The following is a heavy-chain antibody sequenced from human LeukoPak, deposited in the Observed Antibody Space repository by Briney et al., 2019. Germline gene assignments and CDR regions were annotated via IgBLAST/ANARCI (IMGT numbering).Heavy chain of an antibody. V-gene: IGHV4-31*03. D-gene: IGHD2-8*01. CDR1: GGSISSGGYY. CDR3: ARDHGVYAFDI. J-gene: IGHJ3*02. Sequence: PSETLSLTCTVSGGSISSGGYYWSWIRQHPGKGLEWIGYIYYSGSTYYNPSLKSRATISVDTSKNQFSLKLSSVTAADTAVYYCARDHGVYAFDIWGQGTMVTVSS. CDR2: IYYSGST.